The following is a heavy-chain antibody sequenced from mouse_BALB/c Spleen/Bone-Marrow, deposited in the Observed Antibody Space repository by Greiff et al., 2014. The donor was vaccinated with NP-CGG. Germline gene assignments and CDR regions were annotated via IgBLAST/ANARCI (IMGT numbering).Heavy chain of an antibody. CDR1: GYTFTNYW. V-gene: IGHV1-7*01. D-gene: IGHD1-1*01. Sequence: VQLQQSGAELAKPGASVKMSCKASGYTFTNYWMHWVKQRPGQGLEWIGYINPSTGYTEYNQKFKDKATLTADKSSSTAYMQLSSLTSEDSSVFYGTRRAYGGSYGFAYWGQGTLVTVSA. CDR2: INPSTGYT. CDR3: TRRAYGGSYGFAY. J-gene: IGHJ3*01.